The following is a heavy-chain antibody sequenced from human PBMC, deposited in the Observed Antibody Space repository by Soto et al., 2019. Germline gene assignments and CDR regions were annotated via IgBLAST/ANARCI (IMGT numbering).Heavy chain of an antibody. CDR1: GGSISRSSYS. J-gene: IGHJ5*02. V-gene: IGHV4-39*01. CDR2: LYYSGNT. D-gene: IGHD2-15*01. CDR3: ATRQGGSYNWFDP. Sequence: SETLSLTCTVSGGSISRSSYSWAWIRQPPGKGLEWVGTLYYSGNTYYNPSLKSRVTISVDTSKNQFSLKLSSVTAADTAVYYCATRQGGSYNWFDPWGQGTLVTVSS.